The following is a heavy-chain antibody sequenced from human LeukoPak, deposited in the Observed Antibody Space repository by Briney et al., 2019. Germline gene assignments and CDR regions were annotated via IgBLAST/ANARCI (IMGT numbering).Heavy chain of an antibody. CDR3: ARDRALQWLAPVGYGMDV. CDR1: GFTFSSYA. Sequence: PGRSLRLSCAASGFTFSSYAMHWVRQAPGKGLEWVAVISYDGSNKYYADSVKGRFTISRDNSKNTLYLQMNSLRAEDTAVYYCARDRALQWLAPVGYGMDVWGQGTTVTVSS. D-gene: IGHD6-19*01. CDR2: ISYDGSNK. V-gene: IGHV3-30-3*01. J-gene: IGHJ6*02.